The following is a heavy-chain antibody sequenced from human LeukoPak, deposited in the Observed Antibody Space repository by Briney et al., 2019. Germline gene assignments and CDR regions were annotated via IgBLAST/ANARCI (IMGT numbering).Heavy chain of an antibody. V-gene: IGHV4-59*01. CDR1: GGSISSYY. CDR3: ARGGYYGSGNDFRFDP. Sequence: SETLSLTCTVSGGSISSYYWSWIRQPPGKGLEWIGYIYYRGGTNYNPSLKSRVTISVETSKNQFSLKLKSVTAADTAVYYCARGGYYGSGNDFRFDPWGQGTLVTVSS. J-gene: IGHJ5*02. D-gene: IGHD3-10*01. CDR2: IYYRGGT.